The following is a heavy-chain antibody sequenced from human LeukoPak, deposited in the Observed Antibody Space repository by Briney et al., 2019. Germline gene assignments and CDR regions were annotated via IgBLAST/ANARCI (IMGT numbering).Heavy chain of an antibody. J-gene: IGHJ6*02. CDR1: GDSVSSNSVA. D-gene: IGHD1-26*01. CDR3: ARDSGSYDYGMDV. CDR2: TYYRSKRYT. Sequence: SQTLSLTCAISGDSVSSNSVAWSWIRQSPSRGLEWLGRTYYRSKRYTDYAVSVKSRITINPDTSKNQFSLQLNSVTPEDTAVYYCARDSGSYDYGMDVWGQGTTVTVSS. V-gene: IGHV6-1*01.